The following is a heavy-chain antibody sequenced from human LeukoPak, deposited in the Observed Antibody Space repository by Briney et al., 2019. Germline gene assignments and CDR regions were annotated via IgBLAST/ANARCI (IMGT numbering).Heavy chain of an antibody. CDR1: GFTFSSYW. V-gene: IGHV3-74*01. Sequence: GGSLRLSCAASGFTFSSYWMHWVRQAPGKGLVCVSRIHSDGSIPSYADSVKGRFTISRDNAKNTLYLQMNSLRAEDTAVYYCTREFPRGYSGSYFDYWGQGTLVTVSS. D-gene: IGHD5-12*01. CDR3: TREFPRGYSGSYFDY. CDR2: IHSDGSIP. J-gene: IGHJ4*02.